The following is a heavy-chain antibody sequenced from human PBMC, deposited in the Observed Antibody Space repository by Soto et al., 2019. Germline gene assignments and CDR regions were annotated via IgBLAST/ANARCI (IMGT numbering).Heavy chain of an antibody. CDR1: GYTFTGYY. CDR2: INPNSGGT. V-gene: IGHV1-2*02. J-gene: IGHJ6*02. Sequence: ASVKVSCKASGYTFTGYYMHWVRQAPGQGLEWMGWINPNSGGTNYAQKFQGRVTMTRDTSISTAYMELSRLRSDDTAVYYWARYYYGSAGGVDVWGQGTTVTVSS. CDR3: ARYYYGSAGGVDV. D-gene: IGHD3-10*01.